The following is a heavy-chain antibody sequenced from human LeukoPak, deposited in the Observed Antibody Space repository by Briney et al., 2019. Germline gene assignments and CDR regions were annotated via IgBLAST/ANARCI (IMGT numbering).Heavy chain of an antibody. V-gene: IGHV1-69*06. D-gene: IGHD3-10*01. CDR2: FIPIYGSP. J-gene: IGHJ4*02. CDR1: GGGFTFTSHA. CDR3: ATGVWYGSGSYNY. Sequence: ASVKVSCKASGGGFTFTSHAITWVRQAPGQGLEWMAGFIPIYGSPSYAQKFQGRVTMTEDTSTDTAYMELSSLRSEDTAVYYCATGVWYGSGSYNYWGQGTLVTVSS.